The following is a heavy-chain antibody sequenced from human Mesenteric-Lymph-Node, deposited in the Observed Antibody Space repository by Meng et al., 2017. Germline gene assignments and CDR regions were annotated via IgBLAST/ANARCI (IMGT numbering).Heavy chain of an antibody. V-gene: IGHV1-24*01. J-gene: IGHJ2*01. CDR1: GYTLTELS. CDR2: FDPEDGET. CDR3: AIGRYCSGGSCPRLYWYFDL. Sequence: ASVKVSCKVSGYTLTELSMHWVRQAPGKGLEWMGGFDPEDGETIYAQKFQGRVTMTEDTSTDTAYMELSSLRSEDTAVYYCAIGRYCSGGSCPRLYWYFDLWGRGTLVTVSS. D-gene: IGHD2-15*01.